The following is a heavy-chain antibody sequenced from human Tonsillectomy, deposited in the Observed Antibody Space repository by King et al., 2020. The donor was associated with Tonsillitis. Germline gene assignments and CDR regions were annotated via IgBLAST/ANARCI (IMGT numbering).Heavy chain of an antibody. J-gene: IGHJ6*02. CDR3: ARGPHNYYDISNGMDV. D-gene: IGHD3-22*01. V-gene: IGHV3-20*01. CDR1: GFTFDDFG. Sequence: VQLVESGGGVIRPGGSLRLSCATSGFTFDDFGMSWVRQTPGKGLEWVSVINWNGGSTGYADSVKGRFTISRDNAKNSLYLQMNSLRAEDTALYHCARGPHNYYDISNGMDVWGQGTTVTVYS. CDR2: INWNGGST.